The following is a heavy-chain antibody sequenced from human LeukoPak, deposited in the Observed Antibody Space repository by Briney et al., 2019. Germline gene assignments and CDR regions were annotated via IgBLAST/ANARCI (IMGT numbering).Heavy chain of an antibody. CDR1: GGSFSGYY. V-gene: IGHV4-34*01. J-gene: IGHJ4*02. Sequence: SETLSLTCAVYGGSFSGYYWSWIRQPPGKGLEWIGEINHSGSTNYNPSLKSRVTISVDTSKNQFSLKLSSVTAAGTAVYYCARYLYDILTGYRSGGDYWGQGTLVTVSS. CDR3: ARYLYDILTGYRSGGDY. D-gene: IGHD3-9*01. CDR2: INHSGST.